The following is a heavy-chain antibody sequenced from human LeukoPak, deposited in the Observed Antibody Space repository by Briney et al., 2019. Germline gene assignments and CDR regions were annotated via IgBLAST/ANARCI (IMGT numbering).Heavy chain of an antibody. Sequence: PSESLSLTCAVYGESFSGYYWSWMRQPPGKGLEWIGEINHSGSTNYNPSLKSRVTISVDTSKNQFSLKLSSVTAADTAVYYCAREEEGHIVATSDPYFDYWGQGTLVTVSS. CDR3: AREEEGHIVATSDPYFDY. CDR1: GESFSGYY. CDR2: INHSGST. J-gene: IGHJ4*02. D-gene: IGHD5-12*01. V-gene: IGHV4-34*01.